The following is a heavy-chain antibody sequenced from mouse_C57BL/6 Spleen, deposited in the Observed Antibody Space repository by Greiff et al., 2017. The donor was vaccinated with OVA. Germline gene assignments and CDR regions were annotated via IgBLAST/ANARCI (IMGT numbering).Heavy chain of an antibody. J-gene: IGHJ3*01. CDR3: ARKDDGGFAY. CDR2: IDPSDSYT. CDR1: GYTFTSYW. V-gene: IGHV1-69*01. D-gene: IGHD2-3*01. Sequence: QVQLQQSGAELVMPGASVKLSCKASGYTFTSYWMHWVKQRPGQGLEWIGEIDPSDSYTNYNQKFKGKSTLTVDKSSSTAYMQLSSLTSEDSAVYYCARKDDGGFAYWGQGTLVTVSA.